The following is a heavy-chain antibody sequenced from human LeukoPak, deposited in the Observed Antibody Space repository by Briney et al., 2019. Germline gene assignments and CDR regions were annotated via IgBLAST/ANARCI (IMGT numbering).Heavy chain of an antibody. D-gene: IGHD3-10*01. CDR3: ARGGVLLWFGEPGGTGYYYGMDV. CDR1: GGCISSGGYY. CDR2: IYYSGST. J-gene: IGHJ6*02. Sequence: PSETLSLTCTVSGGCISSGGYYWSWIRQHPGKGLEWIGYIYYSGSTYYNPSLKSRVTISVDTSKNQFSLKLSSVTAADTAVYYCARGGVLLWFGEPGGTGYYYGMDVWGQGTTVTVSS. V-gene: IGHV4-31*03.